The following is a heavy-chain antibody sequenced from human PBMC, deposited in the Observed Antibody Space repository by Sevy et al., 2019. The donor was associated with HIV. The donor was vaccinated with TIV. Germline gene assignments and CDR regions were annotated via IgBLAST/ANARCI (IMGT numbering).Heavy chain of an antibody. Sequence: GGSLRLSCAASGFTFSSYGMHWDRQAPGKGLEWVAVISYDGSNKYYADSVKGRFTISRDNSKNTLYLQMNSLRAEDTAVYYCAKDKIAVAGSYYFDYWGQGTLVTVSS. CDR1: GFTFSSYG. CDR3: AKDKIAVAGSYYFDY. J-gene: IGHJ4*02. CDR2: ISYDGSNK. D-gene: IGHD6-19*01. V-gene: IGHV3-30*18.